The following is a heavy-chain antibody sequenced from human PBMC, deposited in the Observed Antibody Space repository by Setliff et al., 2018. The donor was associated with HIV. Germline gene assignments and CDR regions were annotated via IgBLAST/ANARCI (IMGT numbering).Heavy chain of an antibody. CDR3: ARSPGVDTNMAFDY. CDR1: GGSISSGSHY. Sequence: PSETLSLTCTVSGGSISSGSHYWSWIRQPAGKGLEWIGLIYTSGRTNYNPSLKSRVTISVDRSKSQVSLKLSSVTAADTAVYYCARSPGVDTNMAFDYWGRGTLVTVSS. CDR2: IYTSGRT. V-gene: IGHV4-61*02. J-gene: IGHJ4*02. D-gene: IGHD5-18*01.